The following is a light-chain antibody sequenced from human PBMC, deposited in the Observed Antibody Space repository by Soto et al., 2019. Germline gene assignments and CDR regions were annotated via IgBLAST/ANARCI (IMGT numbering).Light chain of an antibody. J-gene: IGKJ4*01. V-gene: IGKV1-9*01. CDR2: AAS. CDR3: QQVKSYPLN. CDR1: QGISSF. Sequence: DIQLTQSPSFLSASVGDRVTITCRASQGISSFLAWYQQKPGKAPNFLIYAASTLQSGVPSRFSGSGSGTEFTLIISSLQPEDFATYYCQQVKSYPLNFGGGTKVEIK.